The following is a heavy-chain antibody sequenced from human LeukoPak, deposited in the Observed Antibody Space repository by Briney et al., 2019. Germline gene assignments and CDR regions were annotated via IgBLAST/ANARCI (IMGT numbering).Heavy chain of an antibody. Sequence: GGSLRLSCAASGFTFSSYARHWVRQAPGKGLEGVAVISYDGSNKYYADSVNGRFTISRDNSKTKLYVQMTSLRAEDTAVYYCARSPRGTTVTTAPFHYWGQGTLVTVSS. D-gene: IGHD4-17*01. CDR2: ISYDGSNK. CDR1: GFTFSSYA. V-gene: IGHV3-30*04. CDR3: ARSPRGTTVTTAPFHY. J-gene: IGHJ4*02.